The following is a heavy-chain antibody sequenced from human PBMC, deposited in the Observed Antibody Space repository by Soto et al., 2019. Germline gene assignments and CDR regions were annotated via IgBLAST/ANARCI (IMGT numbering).Heavy chain of an antibody. CDR1: GFTFSSYG. CDR3: AKLFGYCSSTSCFSSSWYSLGAFDI. J-gene: IGHJ3*02. D-gene: IGHD2-2*01. V-gene: IGHV3-30*18. Sequence: QVQLVESGGGVVQPGRSLRLSCAASGFTFSSYGMHWVRQAPGKGLEWVAVISYDGSNNNYADSVKGRFTISRDNSKNTLYLHMNSLRADDTAVYYCAKLFGYCSSTSCFSSSWYSLGAFDIWGQGTMVTVSS. CDR2: ISYDGSNN.